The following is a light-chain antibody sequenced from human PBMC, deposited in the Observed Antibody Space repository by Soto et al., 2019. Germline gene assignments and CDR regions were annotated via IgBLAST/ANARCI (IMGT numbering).Light chain of an antibody. CDR1: QNIRSW. CDR3: QEYNGNSGLT. CDR2: SAS. J-gene: IGKJ4*01. Sequence: DIQMTQSPSTLSASVGDRVTITCRASQNIRSWLAWYQQKPGKAPELLIYSASGLESGVPSRFSGSGFGTEFTLTISSLQPDDFATYYCQEYNGNSGLTFGGGTKL. V-gene: IGKV1-5*03.